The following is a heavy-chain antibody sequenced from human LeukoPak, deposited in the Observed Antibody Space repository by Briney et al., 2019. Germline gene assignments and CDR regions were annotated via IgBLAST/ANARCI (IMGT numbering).Heavy chain of an antibody. CDR2: ISGSGGNT. CDR1: GFTFSSYA. Sequence: GGFLRLSCAASGFTFSSYAMSWVRQAPGKGLEWVSAISGSGGNTYYAGSVKGRFTISRDNSKNTLYLQMNSLRAEDTAVYYCAKAYYDSSRYYQPPQDYWGQGSLVTVSS. D-gene: IGHD3-22*01. CDR3: AKAYYDSSRYYQPPQDY. J-gene: IGHJ4*02. V-gene: IGHV3-23*01.